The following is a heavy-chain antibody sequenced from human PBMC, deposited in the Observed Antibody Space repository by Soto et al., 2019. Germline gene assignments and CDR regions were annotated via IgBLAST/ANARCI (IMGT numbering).Heavy chain of an antibody. CDR1: GGSFSGYY. D-gene: IGHD4-17*01. CDR2: INHSGST. V-gene: IGHV4-34*01. CDR3: ARGTTVTLYRN. J-gene: IGHJ4*02. Sequence: SQTLSLTCAVYGGSFSGYYWSWIRQPPGKGLEWIGEINHSGSTNYNPSLKSRVTISVDTSKNQFSLKLSSVTAADTAVYYCARGTTVTLYRNWGQGTLVTVSS.